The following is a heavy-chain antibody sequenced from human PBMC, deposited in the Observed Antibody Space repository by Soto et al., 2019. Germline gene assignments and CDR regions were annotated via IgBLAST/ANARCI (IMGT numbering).Heavy chain of an antibody. J-gene: IGHJ6*02. V-gene: IGHV3-30-3*01. Sequence: GGSLRLSCAASGFTFSRYAMHWVRQAPGKGLEWVAAISYDGSNKHFADFVKGRFTISRDNSKNTLYLQMNSLRGEDTAVYYYARDSRWYTYYYGMDVWGQGTMVTVSS. CDR2: ISYDGSNK. CDR1: GFTFSRYA. CDR3: ARDSRWYTYYYGMDV. D-gene: IGHD6-13*01.